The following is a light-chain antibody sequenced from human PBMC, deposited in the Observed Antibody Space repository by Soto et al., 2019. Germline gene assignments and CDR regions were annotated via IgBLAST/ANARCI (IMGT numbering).Light chain of an antibody. CDR1: SSDVGGYKY. CDR3: SSYTSSSPCV. CDR2: EVS. Sequence: QSVLTQPASVSGSPGQSITISCTGTSSDVGGYKYVSWYQQHPGKAPKLMIYEVSSRPSGVSSRFSGSKSGNTASLTISGLQAEDEADYYCSSYTSSSPCVFGTGTKLTVL. V-gene: IGLV2-14*01. J-gene: IGLJ1*01.